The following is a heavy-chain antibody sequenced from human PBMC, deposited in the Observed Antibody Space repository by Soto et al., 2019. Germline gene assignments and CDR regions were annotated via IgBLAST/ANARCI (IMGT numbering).Heavy chain of an antibody. D-gene: IGHD4-17*01. CDR2: IYYSGST. Sequence: SETLSLTCTVSGGSISSSSYYWGWIRQPPGKGLEWIGSIYYSGSTYYNPSLKSRVTVSVDTSKNQFSLKLSSVTAADTAVYYCARQGRATVMGGVGYFDLWGRGTLVTVSS. V-gene: IGHV4-39*01. CDR3: ARQGRATVMGGVGYFDL. CDR1: GGSISSSSYY. J-gene: IGHJ2*01.